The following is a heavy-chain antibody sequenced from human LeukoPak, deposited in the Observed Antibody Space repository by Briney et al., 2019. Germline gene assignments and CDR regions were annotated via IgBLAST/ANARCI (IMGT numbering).Heavy chain of an antibody. CDR2: IYYSGST. CDR1: GGSISSSSFY. D-gene: IGHD6-19*01. V-gene: IGHV4-39*07. J-gene: IGHJ6*02. Sequence: SETLSLTCTVSGGSISSSSFYWGWVRQSPGKGLEWIGSIYYSGSTYYNPSLKSRVTISVDTSKNQFSLKLSSVTAADTAVYYCARGSGNQWLVRDYYYGMDVWGQGTTVTVSS. CDR3: ARGSGNQWLVRDYYYGMDV.